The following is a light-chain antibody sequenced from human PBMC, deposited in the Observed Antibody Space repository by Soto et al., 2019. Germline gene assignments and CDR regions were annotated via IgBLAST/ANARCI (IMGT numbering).Light chain of an antibody. CDR2: DAS. CDR3: QQSYSSPRT. V-gene: IGKV1-5*01. CDR1: QSSSSL. Sequence: DIQITQSPPTLSASVGDSDTIPCGASQSSSSLLAWYQQKPGKAPKLLIYDASSVESGVPSRFSGRGSGTDFTLTISRLQPEDFATYSCQQSYSSPRTFGQGTKVDIK. J-gene: IGKJ1*01.